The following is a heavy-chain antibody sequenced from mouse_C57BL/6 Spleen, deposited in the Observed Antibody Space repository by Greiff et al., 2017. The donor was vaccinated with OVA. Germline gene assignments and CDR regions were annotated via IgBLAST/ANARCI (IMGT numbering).Heavy chain of an antibody. J-gene: IGHJ3*01. CDR1: GFTFSDYY. CDR3: ARGGGYYGSSPAWFAY. V-gene: IGHV5-12*01. CDR2: ISNGGGST. D-gene: IGHD1-1*01. Sequence: EVKLMESGGGLVQPGGSLKLSCAASGFTFSDYYMYWVRQTPEKRLEWVAYISNGGGSTYYPDTVKGRFTISRDNAKNTLYLQMSRLKSEDTAMYYCARGGGYYGSSPAWFAYWGQGTLVTVSA.